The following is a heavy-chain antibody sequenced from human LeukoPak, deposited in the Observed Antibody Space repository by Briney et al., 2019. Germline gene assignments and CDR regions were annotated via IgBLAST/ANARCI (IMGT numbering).Heavy chain of an antibody. CDR2: ISGSGGST. D-gene: IGHD4-17*01. CDR1: GFTFSSYA. CDR3: AKDRDGDYARDAFDI. J-gene: IGHJ3*02. V-gene: IGHV3-23*01. Sequence: GGSLRLSCAASGFTFSSYAMSWVRQAPGKGLEWVSAISGSGGSTYYADSVKGRFTISRDNSKNTLYMQMNSLRAEDTAVYYCAKDRDGDYARDAFDIWGQGTMVTVSS.